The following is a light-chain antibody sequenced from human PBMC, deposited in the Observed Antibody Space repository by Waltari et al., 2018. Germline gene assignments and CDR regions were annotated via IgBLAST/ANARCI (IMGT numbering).Light chain of an antibody. Sequence: SYELTQPPSVSVSPGQTARITCSGDALPNKYAYWYQQKAGQAPLLRIDKDSERPTGIPERFCGSRSGTTVHLTISGVQAEDEADYYCQSTDSTGSHAVFGGGTQLTVL. CDR2: KDS. CDR1: ALPNKY. V-gene: IGLV3-25*03. J-gene: IGLJ7*01. CDR3: QSTDSTGSHAV.